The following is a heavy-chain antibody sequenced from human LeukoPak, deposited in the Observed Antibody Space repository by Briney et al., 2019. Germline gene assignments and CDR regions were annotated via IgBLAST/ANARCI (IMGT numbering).Heavy chain of an antibody. D-gene: IGHD3-3*01. Sequence: ASVKVSCKASGYTFTGYYMHWVRQAPGQGLEWMGWINPNSGGTNYAQKFQGRVTMTRDTSISTAYMELSSLRSEDTAVYYCARNGFWSGYLDYWGQGTLVTVSS. J-gene: IGHJ4*02. CDR3: ARNGFWSGYLDY. CDR2: INPNSGGT. CDR1: GYTFTGYY. V-gene: IGHV1-2*02.